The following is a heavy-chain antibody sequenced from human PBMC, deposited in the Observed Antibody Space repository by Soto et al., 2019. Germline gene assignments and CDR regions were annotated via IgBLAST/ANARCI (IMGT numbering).Heavy chain of an antibody. CDR3: ARGAQGNYGMDV. CDR1: GFTFSSYA. J-gene: IGHJ6*02. Sequence: QVQLVESGGGVVQPGRSLRLSCAASGFTFSSYAMHWVRQARGKGLEWVAVISYDGSNKYYADSVKGRFTISRDNSKNTLYLQMNSLRAEDTAVYYCARGAQGNYGMDVWGQGTTVTVSS. CDR2: ISYDGSNK. V-gene: IGHV3-30-3*01.